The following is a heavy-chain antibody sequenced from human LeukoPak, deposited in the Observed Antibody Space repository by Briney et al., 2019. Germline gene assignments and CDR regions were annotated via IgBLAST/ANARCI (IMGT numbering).Heavy chain of an antibody. Sequence: PSETLSLTCAVYGGSFSGYYWSWIRQPPGKGLEWIGEINHSGSTNYNPSLKSRVTISVDTSKNQFSLKLSSVTAADTAVYYCARSDKITFGGVIVDYWGQGTLVTVSS. J-gene: IGHJ4*02. D-gene: IGHD3-16*02. V-gene: IGHV4-34*01. CDR2: INHSGST. CDR3: ARSDKITFGGVIVDY. CDR1: GGSFSGYY.